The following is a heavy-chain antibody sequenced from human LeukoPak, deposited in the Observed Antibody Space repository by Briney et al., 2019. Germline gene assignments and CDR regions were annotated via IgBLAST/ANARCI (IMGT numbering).Heavy chain of an antibody. J-gene: IGHJ4*02. Sequence: SVKVSCKASGGTFSSYAISWVRQAPGQGLEWMGGIIPIFGTANYAQKFQGRVTITTDESTSTAYMELSSLRSEDTAVYYCAREQQLGPRHFDYWGQGTLVTVSS. CDR1: GGTFSSYA. V-gene: IGHV1-69*05. CDR2: IIPIFGTA. CDR3: AREQQLGPRHFDY. D-gene: IGHD6-13*01.